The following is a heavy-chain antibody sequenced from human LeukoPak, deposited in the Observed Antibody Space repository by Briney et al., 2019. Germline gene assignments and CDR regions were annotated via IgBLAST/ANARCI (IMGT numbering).Heavy chain of an antibody. V-gene: IGHV4-61*02. D-gene: IGHD3-16*01. CDR3: ARDWGPWRNWFDP. CDR2: TYTDGTT. CDR1: GDSISRGNYY. J-gene: IGHJ5*02. Sequence: SQTLSLTCTVSGDSISRGNYYWSWIRQPAGKGLEWIGRTYTDGTTNYKPSHIAGATSYNPSLKSRVTISVDTSKNQFSLKLESVTASDTAVYYCARDWGPWRNWFDPWGQGILVTVFS.